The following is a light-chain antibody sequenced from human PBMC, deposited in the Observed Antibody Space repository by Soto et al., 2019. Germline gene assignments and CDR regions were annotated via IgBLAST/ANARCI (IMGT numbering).Light chain of an antibody. CDR1: QGISNY. J-gene: IGKJ1*01. V-gene: IGKV1-27*01. CDR3: QKYNSAPRT. CDR2: AAS. Sequence: IWMTQSPSLLSASTGERVTITCRASQGISNYLAWYQQKPGKVPKLLIYAASTLQSGVPSRFSGSGSGTDFTLTISSLQPEDVVTYYCQKYNSAPRTFGQGTKVDI.